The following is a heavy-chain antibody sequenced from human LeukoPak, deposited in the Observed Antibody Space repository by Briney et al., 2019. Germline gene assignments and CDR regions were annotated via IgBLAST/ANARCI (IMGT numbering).Heavy chain of an antibody. CDR1: DFALSSYW. J-gene: IGHJ4*02. CDR2: INQAGSDK. Sequence: HVGTLRLSCAASDFALSSYWMSWVPQAPGKGLEWVANINQAGSDKSTIDSLRGRFTIYRASAKNSPPLNMARLRAEHPPVIYCARVGYNWCGHGVDYWGQGTLVTVSS. D-gene: IGHD1-1*01. CDR3: ARVGYNWCGHGVDY. V-gene: IGHV3-7*01.